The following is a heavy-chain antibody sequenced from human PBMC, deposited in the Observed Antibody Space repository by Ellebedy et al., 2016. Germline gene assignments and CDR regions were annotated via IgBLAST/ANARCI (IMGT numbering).Heavy chain of an antibody. CDR3: AKGLTRGDC. CDR1: GFTFSSYW. V-gene: IGHV3-7*01. D-gene: IGHD3-3*01. J-gene: IGHJ4*02. Sequence: GGSLRLXCAASGFTFSSYWMSWVRQAPGKGLEWVANIKEDGSEKNYVDSVKGRFTISRDDARNSLYLQMNSLRAEDTAIYYCAKGLTRGDCWGQGTLVTVSS. CDR2: IKEDGSEK.